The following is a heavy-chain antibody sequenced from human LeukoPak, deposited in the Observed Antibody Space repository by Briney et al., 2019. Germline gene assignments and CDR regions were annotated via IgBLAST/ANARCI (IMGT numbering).Heavy chain of an antibody. CDR1: GGSISSYY. Sequence: SETLSLTCTVSGGSISSYYWSWIRHPPGKGLEWIGYIYYSGSTNYNPSLKSRVTISVDTSKNQFSLKLGSVTAADTAVYYCARVSVSSTMNAPNWFDPWGQGTLVTVSS. V-gene: IGHV4-59*01. D-gene: IGHD3-22*01. CDR2: IYYSGST. J-gene: IGHJ5*02. CDR3: ARVSVSSTMNAPNWFDP.